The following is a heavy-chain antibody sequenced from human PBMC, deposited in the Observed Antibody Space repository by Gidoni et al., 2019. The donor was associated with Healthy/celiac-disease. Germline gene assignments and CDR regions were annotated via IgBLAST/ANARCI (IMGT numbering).Heavy chain of an antibody. CDR2: INTNTGNP. V-gene: IGHV7-4-1*02. CDR3: ATPVDTAMGYNWFDP. CDR1: GYTFTSYA. D-gene: IGHD5-18*01. Sequence: QVQLVQSGSELKKPGASVKVSCKASGYTFTSYAMNWLRQAPGQGLEWMGWINTNTGNPTDAQGFTGRVGFSLDTSVSTAYLQISSLKAEDTAVYYCATPVDTAMGYNWFDPWGQGTLVTVSS. J-gene: IGHJ5*02.